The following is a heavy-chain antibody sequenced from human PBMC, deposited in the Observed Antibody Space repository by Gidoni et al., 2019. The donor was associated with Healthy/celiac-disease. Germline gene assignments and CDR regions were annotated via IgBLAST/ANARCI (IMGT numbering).Heavy chain of an antibody. Sequence: QVQLVESGGGVVKPGRYRRLYCAASGLTFSSYAMNWVRQAPGKGLEWFAVISYDGSNKYYAASVKGRFTISRDNSKNTLYLQMNSLRAEDTAVYYCAKDGGYSSQQYWYFDLWGRGTLVTVSS. CDR3: AKDGGYSSQQYWYFDL. J-gene: IGHJ2*01. CDR1: GLTFSSYA. D-gene: IGHD5-18*01. V-gene: IGHV3-30*01. CDR2: ISYDGSNK.